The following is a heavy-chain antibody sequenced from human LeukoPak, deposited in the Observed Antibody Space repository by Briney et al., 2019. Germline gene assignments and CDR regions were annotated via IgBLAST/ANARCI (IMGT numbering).Heavy chain of an antibody. CDR1: GGSFSGYY. Sequence: SETLSLTCIVSGGSFSGYYWSWIRQPAGKGLEWIGRIYGSGSTNYNPSFKNRVTISVDTSKNQFSLKMNFVTAADTAVYYCARGQMTTMRGFDFWGQGTLVTVSS. J-gene: IGHJ4*02. V-gene: IGHV4-4*07. CDR3: ARGQMTTMRGFDF. CDR2: IYGSGST. D-gene: IGHD4-17*01.